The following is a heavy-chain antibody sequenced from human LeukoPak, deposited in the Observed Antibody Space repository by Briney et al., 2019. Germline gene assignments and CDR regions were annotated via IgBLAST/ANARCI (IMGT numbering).Heavy chain of an antibody. CDR2: TRFDGKNK. V-gene: IGHV3-30*02. D-gene: IGHD3-10*02. Sequence: GGSLRLSCAASGFTFSRYGMHWVRQAPGKGLEWVSFTRFDGKNKYYADSVKGRFTISRDNAKNSLYLQMNSLRAEDTAVYYCAELGITMIGGVWGKGTTVTISS. J-gene: IGHJ6*04. CDR3: AELGITMIGGV. CDR1: GFTFSRYG.